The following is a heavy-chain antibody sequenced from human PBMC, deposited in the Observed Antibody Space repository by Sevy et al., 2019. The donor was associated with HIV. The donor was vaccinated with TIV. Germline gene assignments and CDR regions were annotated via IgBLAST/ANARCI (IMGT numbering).Heavy chain of an antibody. CDR3: AREGCTKPHDH. CDR2: LSFGCGEI. Sequence: QLGGSLRLSCAASGFTFSKYSMSWVRQPPGKGLEWVSTLSFGCGEINYADSVKGRFTISRDNSKSSVYLQMNNLRPEDTAVYYCAREGCTKPHDHWGQGTLVTVSS. J-gene: IGHJ4*02. D-gene: IGHD2-8*01. V-gene: IGHV3-23*01. CDR1: GFTFSKYS.